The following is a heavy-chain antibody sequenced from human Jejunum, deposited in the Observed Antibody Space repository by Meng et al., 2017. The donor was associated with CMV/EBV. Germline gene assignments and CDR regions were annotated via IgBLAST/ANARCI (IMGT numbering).Heavy chain of an antibody. CDR1: GDSLSTYY. CDR2: IYDSRTS. V-gene: IGHV4-59*01. CDR3: ARRLGIAAPFDY. J-gene: IGHJ4*02. D-gene: IGHD6-13*01. Sequence: TVSGDSLSTYYWTWSRRPRGKGLEWIGHIYDSRTSKYNPSLKSRVTISVDTSKNSFSLNLNSVTAADTAMYYCARRLGIAAPFDYWGQGTLVTVSS.